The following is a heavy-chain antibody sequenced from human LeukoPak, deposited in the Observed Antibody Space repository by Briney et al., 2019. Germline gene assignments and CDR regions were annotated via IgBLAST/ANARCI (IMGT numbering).Heavy chain of an antibody. J-gene: IGHJ4*02. V-gene: IGHV5-51*01. CDR1: GYGFTSRW. CDR3: GRLLGSVSVGYFDY. Sequence: GESPKISCMASGYGFTSRWVGWVRQMPGKGVEWMGIIYSGDSDTTYSPSFQGQVTISVDKSISTAHLQWSSLTASDTAIYYCGRLLGSVSVGYFDYWGQGTLVTVSS. CDR2: IYSGDSDT. D-gene: IGHD3-10*01.